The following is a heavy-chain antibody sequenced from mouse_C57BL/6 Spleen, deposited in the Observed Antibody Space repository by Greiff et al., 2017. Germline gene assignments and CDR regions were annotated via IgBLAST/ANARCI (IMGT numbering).Heavy chain of an antibody. J-gene: IGHJ3*01. CDR1: GYTFTSYW. CDR2: IDPSDSYT. V-gene: IGHV1-69*01. CDR3: AVYGNYTY. Sequence: QVQLQQPGAELVMPGASVKLSCKASGYTFTSYWMHWVKQRPGQGLEWIGEIDPSDSYTNYNQKFKGKSTLTVDKSSSTAYMQLSSLTSEDSAVYYCAVYGNYTYWGQGTLVTVSA. D-gene: IGHD2-1*01.